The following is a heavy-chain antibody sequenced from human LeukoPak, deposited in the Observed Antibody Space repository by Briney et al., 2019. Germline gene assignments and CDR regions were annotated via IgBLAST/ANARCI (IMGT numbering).Heavy chain of an antibody. CDR2: IYHSGST. J-gene: IGHJ4*02. V-gene: IGHV4-38-2*02. CDR3: ARGGNGGGFHY. D-gene: IGHD3-16*01. Sequence: SETLSLTCNVSGYAISSGYYWGWIRQPPGKGLEWIGNIYHSGSTYYNPSLKSRVTISVDTSKNQLSLKLSSVTAADTVVYYCARGGNGGGFHYWGQGTLVTVSS. CDR1: GYAISSGYY.